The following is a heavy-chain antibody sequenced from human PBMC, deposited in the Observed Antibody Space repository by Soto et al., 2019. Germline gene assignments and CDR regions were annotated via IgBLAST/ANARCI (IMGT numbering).Heavy chain of an antibody. J-gene: IGHJ4*02. V-gene: IGHV4-31*03. Sequence: QVQLQESGPGLVEPSQTLSLTCSVSGGSISSDDCYWSWIRQHPGKGLEWIGNIFFSGNTYYNPSLKSRVSISVDTSKNQFSLRVTSVTAADTAVYYCASLRGSRTNFLFDHWGKGSLVNVSS. CDR1: GGSISSDDCY. CDR3: ASLRGSRTNFLFDH. D-gene: IGHD3-10*01. CDR2: IFFSGNT.